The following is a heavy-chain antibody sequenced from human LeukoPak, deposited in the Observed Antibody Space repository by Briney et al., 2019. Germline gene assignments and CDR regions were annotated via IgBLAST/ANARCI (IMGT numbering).Heavy chain of an antibody. J-gene: IGHJ4*02. CDR3: ARQRRGVVPARLDY. V-gene: IGHV4-39*01. CDR1: GGSISSSSYY. Sequence: PSETLSLTCTVSGGSISSSSYYWGWIRQPPGKGLERIGSIYYSGSTYYNPSLKSRVTISVDTSKNQFSLKLSSVTAADTAVYYCARQRRGVVPARLDYWGQGTLVTVSS. CDR2: IYYSGST. D-gene: IGHD2-2*01.